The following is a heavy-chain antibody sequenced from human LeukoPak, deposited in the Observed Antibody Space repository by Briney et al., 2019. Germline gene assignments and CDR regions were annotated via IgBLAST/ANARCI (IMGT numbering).Heavy chain of an antibody. CDR2: INTDGSST. D-gene: IGHD5-12*01. CDR3: ARVTYYDSLYYFDY. V-gene: IGHV3-74*01. J-gene: IGHJ4*02. CDR1: GFTFSDYW. Sequence: GGSLRLSCAASGFTFSDYWMHWVRQAPGKGLVWVSRINTDGSSTNYADSVKGRFTISRDNAKNTLYLQMNSLRAEDTALYYCARVTYYDSLYYFDYWGQGTLVTVSS.